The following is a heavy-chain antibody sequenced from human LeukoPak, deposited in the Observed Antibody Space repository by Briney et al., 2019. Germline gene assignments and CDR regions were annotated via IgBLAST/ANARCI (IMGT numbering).Heavy chain of an antibody. J-gene: IGHJ4*02. CDR1: GGSISSYY. Sequence: SETLSLTCTVSGGSISSYYWSWIRQPPGKGLEWIGYIYYSGSTNYNPSLKSRVTISVDTSKNQFSLKLSSVTAADTAVYYCARQMNTVTADYWGQGTLVTVSS. CDR3: ARQMNTVTADY. D-gene: IGHD4-17*01. V-gene: IGHV4-59*08. CDR2: IYYSGST.